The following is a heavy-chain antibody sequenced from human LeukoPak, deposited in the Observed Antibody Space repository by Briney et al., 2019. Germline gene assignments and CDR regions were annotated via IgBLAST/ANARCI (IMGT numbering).Heavy chain of an antibody. V-gene: IGHV4-39*07. CDR3: ARGVFVAAAGNWFDP. CDR1: GGSISSSSYY. CDR2: IYYSGST. J-gene: IGHJ5*02. D-gene: IGHD6-13*01. Sequence: PSETLSLTCTVSGGSISSSSYYWGWIRQPPGKGLEWIGSIYYSGSTYYNPSLKSRVTISVDTSKNQFSLKLSSVTAADTAVYYCARGVFVAAAGNWFDPWGQGTLVTVSS.